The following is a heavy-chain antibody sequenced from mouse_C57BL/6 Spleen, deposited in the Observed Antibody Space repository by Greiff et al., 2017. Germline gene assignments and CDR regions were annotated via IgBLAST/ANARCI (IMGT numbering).Heavy chain of an antibody. CDR2: IYPGDGDT. CDR3: ARTTAQATGFAY. CDR1: GYAFSSSW. D-gene: IGHD3-2*02. V-gene: IGHV1-82*01. Sequence: VQLQQSGPELVKPGASVKISCKASGYAFSSSWMNWVKQRPGQGLEWIGRIYPGDGDTNYNGKFKGKATLTADKSSSTAYMQLSSLTSEDSAVYVCARTTAQATGFAYWGQGTLVTVSA. J-gene: IGHJ3*01.